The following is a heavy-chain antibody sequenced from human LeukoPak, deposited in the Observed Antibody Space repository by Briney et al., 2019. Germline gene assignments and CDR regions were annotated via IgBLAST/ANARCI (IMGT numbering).Heavy chain of an antibody. Sequence: ASVKVSCKASGYTFTSYGISWVRQAPGQGLEWMGWISAYNGNTNYAQKLPGRVTMTTDTSTSTAYMELRSLRSDDTAVYYCARGGGYYDSSGYYYVAFDIWGQGTMVTVSS. V-gene: IGHV1-18*01. CDR1: GYTFTSYG. D-gene: IGHD3-22*01. CDR2: ISAYNGNT. J-gene: IGHJ3*02. CDR3: ARGGGYYDSSGYYYVAFDI.